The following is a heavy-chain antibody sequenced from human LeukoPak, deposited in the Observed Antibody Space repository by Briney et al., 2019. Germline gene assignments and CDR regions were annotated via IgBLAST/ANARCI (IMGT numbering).Heavy chain of an antibody. J-gene: IGHJ4*02. D-gene: IGHD2-15*01. CDR3: ARHAGYCSGGSCYSVYFDY. V-gene: IGHV4-39*01. Sequence: SETLSLTCTVSGGSISSSSYYWGWIRQPPGKGLEWIGSIYYSGSTYYNPSLKSRVTISVDTSKNQFTLKLSSVTAADTAVYYCARHAGYCSGGSCYSVYFDYWGQGTLVTVSS. CDR1: GGSISSSSYY. CDR2: IYYSGST.